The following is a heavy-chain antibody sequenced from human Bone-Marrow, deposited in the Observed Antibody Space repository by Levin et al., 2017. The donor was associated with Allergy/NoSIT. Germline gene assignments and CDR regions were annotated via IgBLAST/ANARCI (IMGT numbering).Heavy chain of an antibody. CDR3: ARATPYYYDSSGYDY. V-gene: IGHV3-48*01. Sequence: GGSLRLSCAASGFTFSSYSMNWVRQAPGKGLEWVSYISSSSSTIYYADSVKGRFTISRDNAKNSLYLQMNSLRAEDTAVYYCARATPYYYDSSGYDYWGQGTLVTVSS. D-gene: IGHD3-22*01. CDR1: GFTFSSYS. J-gene: IGHJ4*02. CDR2: ISSSSSTI.